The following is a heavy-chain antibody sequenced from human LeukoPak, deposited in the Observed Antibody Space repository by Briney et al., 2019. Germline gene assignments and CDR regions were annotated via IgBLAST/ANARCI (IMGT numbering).Heavy chain of an antibody. D-gene: IGHD3-22*01. CDR1: GGSFSGYY. Sequence: SETLSLTCAVYGGSFSGYYWSWIRQPPGKGLEWIGEINHSGSTNYNPSLKSRVTISVDTSKNQFSLRLSSVTAADTAVYYCARGYDSSGYYDYWGQGTLVTVSS. J-gene: IGHJ4*02. CDR3: ARGYDSSGYYDY. V-gene: IGHV4-34*01. CDR2: INHSGST.